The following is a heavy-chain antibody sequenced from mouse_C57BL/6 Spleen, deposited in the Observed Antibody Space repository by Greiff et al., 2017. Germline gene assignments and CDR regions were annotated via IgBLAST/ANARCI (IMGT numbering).Heavy chain of an antibody. D-gene: IGHD1-2*01. Sequence: VKLQESGPELVKPGASVKISCKASGYAFSSSWMNWVKQRPGKGLEWIGRIYPGDGDTNYNGKFKGKATLTADKSSSTAYMQLSSLTSEDSAVYFCARSEYYGTDYFDYWGQGTTLTVSS. V-gene: IGHV1-82*01. CDR1: GYAFSSSW. J-gene: IGHJ2*01. CDR3: ARSEYYGTDYFDY. CDR2: IYPGDGDT.